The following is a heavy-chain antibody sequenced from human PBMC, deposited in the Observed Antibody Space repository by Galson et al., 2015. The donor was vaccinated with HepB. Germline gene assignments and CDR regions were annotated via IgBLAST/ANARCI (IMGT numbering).Heavy chain of an antibody. CDR2: ISGTGTYT. V-gene: IGHV3-11*06. CDR1: GFTFSDYY. Sequence: SLRLSCAASGFTFSDYYMRWIRQAPGKGLEWLSYISGTGTYTNYADSVKGRFTISRDSAKNSLYLQMNGLRAEDTAVYFCARVADSDYGDHADFDYWGQGTLVTVSS. CDR3: ARVADSDYGDHADFDY. J-gene: IGHJ4*02. D-gene: IGHD4-17*01.